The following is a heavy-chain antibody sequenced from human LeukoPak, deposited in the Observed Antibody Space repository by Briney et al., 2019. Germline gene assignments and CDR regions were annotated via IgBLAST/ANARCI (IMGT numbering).Heavy chain of an antibody. CDR3: ARDPYYYDSSGYHRTRYFDY. J-gene: IGHJ4*02. CDR1: GYTFTSYA. Sequence: ASVKVSCKASGYTFTSYAMHWVRQAPGQRLEWMGWINAGNGNTKYSQKFQGRVTITRDTSASTAYMELSSLRSEDTAVYYCARDPYYYDSSGYHRTRYFDYWGQGTLVTVSS. V-gene: IGHV1-3*01. D-gene: IGHD3-22*01. CDR2: INAGNGNT.